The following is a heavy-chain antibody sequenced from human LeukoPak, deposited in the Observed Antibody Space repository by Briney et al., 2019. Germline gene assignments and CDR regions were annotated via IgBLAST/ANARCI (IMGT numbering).Heavy chain of an antibody. CDR3: ARGRLLWFGELFTPRAPYYYYGMDV. V-gene: IGHV4-34*01. J-gene: IGHJ6*02. CDR1: GGSFSGYY. CDR2: INHSGST. D-gene: IGHD3-10*01. Sequence: ETLSLTCAVYGGSFSGYYWSWIRQPPGKGLEWIGEINHSGSTNYNPPLKSRVTISVDTSKNQFSLKLSSVTAADTAVYYCARGRLLWFGELFTPRAPYYYYGMDVWGQGTTVTVSS.